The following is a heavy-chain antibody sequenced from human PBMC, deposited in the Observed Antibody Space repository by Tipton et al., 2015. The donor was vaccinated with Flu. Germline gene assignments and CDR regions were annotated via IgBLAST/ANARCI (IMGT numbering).Heavy chain of an antibody. Sequence: TLSLTCTVSGDSMRRDYFWGWIRQAPGKGLEWIGNIHYSGSPHYNPSLKSRVTISVDTSKNQFSLRVSSVTAADTAVYYCARDKNGYTEIDYWGQGILVTVSS. D-gene: IGHD5-24*01. J-gene: IGHJ4*02. V-gene: IGHV4-38-2*02. CDR1: GDSMRRDYF. CDR2: IHYSGSP. CDR3: ARDKNGYTEIDY.